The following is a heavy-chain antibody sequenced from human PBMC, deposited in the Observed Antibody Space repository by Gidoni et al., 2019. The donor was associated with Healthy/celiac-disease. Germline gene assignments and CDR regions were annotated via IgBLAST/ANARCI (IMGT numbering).Heavy chain of an antibody. CDR2: IRSKAYGGTT. D-gene: IGHD1-1*01. J-gene: IGHJ3*02. V-gene: IGHV3-49*04. Sequence: EVQLVESGGGLVQPERSLRLSCTASGFTFGDYAMSWVRQAPGKGLEWVGFIRSKAYGGTTEYAASVKGRFTISRDDSKSIAYLQMNSLKTEDTAVYYCTSTGTLLKDIWGQGTMVTVSS. CDR1: GFTFGDYA. CDR3: TSTGTLLKDI.